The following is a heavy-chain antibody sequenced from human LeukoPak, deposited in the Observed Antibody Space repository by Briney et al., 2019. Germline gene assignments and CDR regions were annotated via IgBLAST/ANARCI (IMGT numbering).Heavy chain of an antibody. D-gene: IGHD6-6*01. CDR3: ARKVTAARRWFAP. V-gene: IGHV1-18*01. Sequence: ASVKVSCKASGYTFTSYGNCWLRQAPGQGLEWMGWISAYNGNTNYAQKLQGRVTMTTDTSTSTAYMELRSLRSDATAVYYCARKVTAARRWFAPWGERTLVTLSS. J-gene: IGHJ5*02. CDR2: ISAYNGNT. CDR1: GYTFTSYG.